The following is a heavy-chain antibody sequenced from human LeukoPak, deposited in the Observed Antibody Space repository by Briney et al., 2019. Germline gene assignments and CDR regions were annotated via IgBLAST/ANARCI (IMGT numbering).Heavy chain of an antibody. Sequence: SETLSLTCTVSGGSISSGSYYWSWIRQPAGKGLEWIGRIYTSGSTNYNPSLKSRVTISVDTSKNQFSLKLSSVTAADTAMYYCARDHVGRDGYNPPHYWGQRTLVTVSS. V-gene: IGHV4-61*02. CDR3: ARDHVGRDGYNPPHY. CDR2: IYTSGST. CDR1: GGSISSGSYY. D-gene: IGHD5-24*01. J-gene: IGHJ4*02.